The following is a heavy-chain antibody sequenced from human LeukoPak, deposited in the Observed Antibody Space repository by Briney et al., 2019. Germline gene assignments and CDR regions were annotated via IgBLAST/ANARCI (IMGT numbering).Heavy chain of an antibody. V-gene: IGHV3-23*01. J-gene: IGHJ4*02. CDR2: ISGSGGST. CDR1: GFTFSSYA. CDR3: AIVLEYFDY. D-gene: IGHD2-8*01. Sequence: GGSLRLSCAASGFTFSSYAMSWVRQATGKGLEWVSAISGSGGSTYYADSVKGRFTISRDNSKNTLYLQMNSLRAEDMAVYYCAIVLEYFDYWGQGTLVTVSS.